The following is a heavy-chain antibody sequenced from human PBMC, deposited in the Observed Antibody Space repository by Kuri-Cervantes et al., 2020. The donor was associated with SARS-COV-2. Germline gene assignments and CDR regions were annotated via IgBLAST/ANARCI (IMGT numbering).Heavy chain of an antibody. CDR3: VRDGDHWNFDY. V-gene: IGHV3-74*01. D-gene: IGHD1-1*01. CDR2: INPDGSYT. J-gene: IGHJ4*02. Sequence: LALTCAASGFTFSGHWIHWVRQAPGKGLVWVSRINPDGSYTNNADSVKGRFTLSRDNAKNMLFLQMNSLRAEDTAVYYCVRDGDHWNFDYWGQGTLVTVSS. CDR1: GFTFSGHW.